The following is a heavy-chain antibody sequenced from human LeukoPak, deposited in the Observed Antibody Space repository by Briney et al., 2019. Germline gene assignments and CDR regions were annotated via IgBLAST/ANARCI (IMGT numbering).Heavy chain of an antibody. CDR3: ARVFRHGQQLGPADY. Sequence: ASVKVSCKASGYTFTSYGICWVRQAPGQGLEWRGGISAYNGNTNYAQKLQGRVTMTTDTSTSTAYMELRSLRSDDTAVYYCARVFRHGQQLGPADYWGQGTLVTVSS. CDR2: ISAYNGNT. J-gene: IGHJ4*02. CDR1: GYTFTSYG. V-gene: IGHV1-18*01. D-gene: IGHD6-13*01.